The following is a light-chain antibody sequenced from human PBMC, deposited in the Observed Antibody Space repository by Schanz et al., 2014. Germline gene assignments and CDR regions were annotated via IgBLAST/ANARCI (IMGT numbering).Light chain of an antibody. CDR1: SSDVGAYNY. J-gene: IGLJ2*01. CDR2: DVT. CDR3: SSYSSTNTVV. Sequence: QSAPTQPASVSGSPGQSITISCTGTSSDVGAYNYVSWYQHHPGKAPRLMIYDVTNRPSGVSDRFSGSKSANTASLTISGLQAEDEAHYYCSSYSSTNTVVFGGGTKLTVL. V-gene: IGLV2-14*03.